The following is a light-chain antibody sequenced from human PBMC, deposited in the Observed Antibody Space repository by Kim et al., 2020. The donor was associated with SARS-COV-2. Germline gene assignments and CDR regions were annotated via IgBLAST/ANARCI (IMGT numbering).Light chain of an antibody. Sequence: QSALTQPPSASGSPGQSVTISCTGTSSDVGRYNYVSWYQQHPGKAPQLMIYEVTKRPSGVPDRFSGSKPGNTASLTVSGLQAEDEADYYCSSYAGSDNLVFGGGTKLTVL. J-gene: IGLJ3*02. CDR2: EVT. CDR1: SSDVGRYNY. V-gene: IGLV2-8*01. CDR3: SSYAGSDNLV.